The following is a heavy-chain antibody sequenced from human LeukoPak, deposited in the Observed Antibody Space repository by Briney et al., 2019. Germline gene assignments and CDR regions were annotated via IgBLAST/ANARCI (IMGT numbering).Heavy chain of an antibody. CDR3: ARHSTRLYGANDFDY. Sequence: PSETLSLTCTASGGSISSTNYYWGWIRQPPGKGLEWIGSIYYSGSTNYNPSLKSRVTISVDTSKNQFSLKLRSVTAADTAVYYCARHSTRLYGANDFDYWGQGALVTVSS. J-gene: IGHJ4*02. D-gene: IGHD4-23*01. CDR1: GGSISSTNYY. V-gene: IGHV4-39*01. CDR2: IYYSGST.